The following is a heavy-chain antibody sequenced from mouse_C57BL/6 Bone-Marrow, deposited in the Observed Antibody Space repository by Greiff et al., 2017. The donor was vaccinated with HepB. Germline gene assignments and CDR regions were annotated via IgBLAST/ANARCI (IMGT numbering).Heavy chain of an antibody. J-gene: IGHJ4*01. D-gene: IGHD2-5*01. Sequence: VQLQQPGAELVRPGSSVKLSCKASGYTFTDYYINWVKQRPGQGLEWIARIYPGSGNTYYNEKFKGKATLTAEKSSSTAYMQPSSLTSEDSAVYFCARITPQHYINYVGYAMDYWGQGTSVTVSS. CDR1: GYTFTDYY. CDR2: IYPGSGNT. V-gene: IGHV1-76*01. CDR3: ARITPQHYINYVGYAMDY.